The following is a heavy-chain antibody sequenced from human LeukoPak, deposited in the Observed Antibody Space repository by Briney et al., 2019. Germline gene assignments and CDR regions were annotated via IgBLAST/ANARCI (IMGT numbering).Heavy chain of an antibody. V-gene: IGHV3-30*02. J-gene: IGHJ4*02. CDR3: ATYRQVLLPFES. CDR2: IRYDGSNK. Sequence: PGGSLRLSCAVSGFTFSSYGMHWVRQAPGKGLEWVAFIRYDGSNKYYADSVKGRFTISRDNSKSTLFLQMNSLRAEDSAIYYCATYRQVLLPFESWGQGTLVTVSS. D-gene: IGHD5-18*01. CDR1: GFTFSSYG.